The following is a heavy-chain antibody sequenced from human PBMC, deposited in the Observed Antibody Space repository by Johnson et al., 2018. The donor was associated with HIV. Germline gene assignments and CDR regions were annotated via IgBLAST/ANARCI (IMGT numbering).Heavy chain of an antibody. D-gene: IGHD2-8*01. CDR1: GFTFSSYW. CDR2: INSDGSST. CDR3: ARDNIVLMVGGAFDI. Sequence: VQLVESGGGLVQPGGSLRLSCVASGFTFSSYWMHWVRQAPGKGLVWVSRINSDGSSTSYADSVKGRFTISRDNSKNTLYLQMNSLRAEDTAVYYCARDNIVLMVGGAFDIWGQGTMVTVSS. V-gene: IGHV3-74*01. J-gene: IGHJ3*02.